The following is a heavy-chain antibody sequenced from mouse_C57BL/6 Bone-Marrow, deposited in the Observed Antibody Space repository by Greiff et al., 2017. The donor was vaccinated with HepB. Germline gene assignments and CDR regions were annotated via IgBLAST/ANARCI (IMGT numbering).Heavy chain of an antibody. CDR1: GYTLTSYW. CDR3: ATESCGEYFDC. Sequence: VQLQQPGAELVKPGASVKLSCKASGYTLTSYWMHWVKQSPGHGLEWIGMIHPNSGGTNYNEKFKSKATLTVNKSSSTAYMKLRSLTSEDSAVYYCATESCGEYFDCWGQGTTLTVSS. V-gene: IGHV1-64*01. J-gene: IGHJ2*01. D-gene: IGHD2-13*01. CDR2: IHPNSGGT.